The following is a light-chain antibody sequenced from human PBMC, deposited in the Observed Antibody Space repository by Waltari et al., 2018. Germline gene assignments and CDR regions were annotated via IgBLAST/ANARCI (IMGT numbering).Light chain of an antibody. CDR1: QSIDTY. Sequence: DIQMTQSPSSLSASVGDGVTITCRASQSIDTYLNWYQQKPGKAPKLLIYGASSLQSGVPSRFSGSGSGTDFTLTISSLLPEDFATYYCQQSYSIPYTFGQGSNLEIK. J-gene: IGKJ2*01. CDR2: GAS. CDR3: QQSYSIPYT. V-gene: IGKV1-39*01.